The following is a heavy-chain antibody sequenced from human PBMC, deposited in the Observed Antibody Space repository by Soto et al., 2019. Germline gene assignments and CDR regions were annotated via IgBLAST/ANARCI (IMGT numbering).Heavy chain of an antibody. V-gene: IGHV4-34*01. D-gene: IGHD6-19*01. CDR1: GGSFSGYY. Sequence: PSETLSLTCAVYGGSFSGYYWSWIRQPPGKGLEWIGEINHSGSTNYNPSLKGRVTISVDTSKNQFSLKLSSVTAADTAVYYCARGTPKYSSGWYGSIWFDPWGQGTLVTVSS. CDR3: ARGTPKYSSGWYGSIWFDP. J-gene: IGHJ5*02. CDR2: INHSGST.